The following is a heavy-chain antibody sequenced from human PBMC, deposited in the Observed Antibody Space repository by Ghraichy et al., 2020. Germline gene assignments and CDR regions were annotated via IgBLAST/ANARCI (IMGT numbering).Heavy chain of an antibody. CDR1: GSSISSYY. J-gene: IGHJ4*02. Sequence: SETLSLTCTVSGSSISSYYWSWIRQPPGKGLEWIGYIYYSGSTNYNPSLKSRVTISVDTSKNQFSLKLSSVTAADTAVYYCARESSRMVATAFDYWGQGTLVTVSS. D-gene: IGHD5-12*01. CDR2: IYYSGST. CDR3: ARESSRMVATAFDY. V-gene: IGHV4-59*08.